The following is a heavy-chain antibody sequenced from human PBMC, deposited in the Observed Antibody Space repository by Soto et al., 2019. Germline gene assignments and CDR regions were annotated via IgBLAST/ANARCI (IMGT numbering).Heavy chain of an antibody. J-gene: IGHJ5*02. CDR2: IYYSGST. CDR1: GGSISSGGYY. Sequence: QVQLQESGPGLVKPSQTLSLTCTVSGGSISSGGYYWSWIRQHPGKGLEWIGYIYYSGSTYYNPSLKSRVTITVDTSKNQFSLKLSSVTAADTAVYYCARVRYCSGGSCYPRFDPWGQGTLVTVSS. D-gene: IGHD2-15*01. CDR3: ARVRYCSGGSCYPRFDP. V-gene: IGHV4-31*03.